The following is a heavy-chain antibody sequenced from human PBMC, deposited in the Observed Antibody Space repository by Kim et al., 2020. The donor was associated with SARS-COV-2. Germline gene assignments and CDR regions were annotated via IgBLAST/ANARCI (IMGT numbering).Heavy chain of an antibody. Sequence: NYAQTRQGRVTMTADTATSTAYMELRSLRSDDTAVYYCARGGLTLYGMDVWGQGTTVTVSS. J-gene: IGHJ6*02. CDR3: ARGGLTLYGMDV. D-gene: IGHD3-22*01. V-gene: IGHV1-18*01.